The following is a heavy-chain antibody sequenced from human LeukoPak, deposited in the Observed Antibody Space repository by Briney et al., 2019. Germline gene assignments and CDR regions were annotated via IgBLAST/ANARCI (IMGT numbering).Heavy chain of an antibody. CDR1: GFTFSSYT. Sequence: GGSLRLSCAASGFTFSSYTMHWVRQAPGKGLEWVAVISYDGSNEYCADSVKGRFTISRDNSKNTLYLQMNSLRAEDTAVYYCARDGASLNWFDPWGQGTLVTVSS. V-gene: IGHV3-30-3*01. D-gene: IGHD1-26*01. CDR2: ISYDGSNE. CDR3: ARDGASLNWFDP. J-gene: IGHJ5*02.